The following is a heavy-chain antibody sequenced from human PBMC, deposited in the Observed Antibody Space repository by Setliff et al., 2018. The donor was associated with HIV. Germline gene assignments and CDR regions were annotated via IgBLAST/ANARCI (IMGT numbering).Heavy chain of an antibody. J-gene: IGHJ4*02. V-gene: IGHV1-18*01. D-gene: IGHD3-16*02. CDR1: GGTFSSYA. Sequence: ASVKVSCKASGGTFSSYAISWVRQAPGQGLEWMGWISDHNGNTNYAQKVQGRVTMTTDTSTTTAYMELRSLRYDDTAVYYCARPRFLIGPPEEYYFDYWGQGTLVTVSS. CDR3: ARPRFLIGPPEEYYFDY. CDR2: ISDHNGNT.